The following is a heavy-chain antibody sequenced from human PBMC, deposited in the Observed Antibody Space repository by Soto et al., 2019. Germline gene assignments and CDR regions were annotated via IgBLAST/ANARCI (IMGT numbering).Heavy chain of an antibody. D-gene: IGHD2-15*01. CDR2: IHPSGDT. CDR1: GYKFTTYF. V-gene: IGHV1-46*01. J-gene: IGHJ1*01. CDR3: VRGYCTTSPCSGDLHF. Sequence: ASVKFSCKASGYKFTTYFIHWVRQAPGQGLEWMGMIHPSGDTGYAQKFRGRVTMTIDTSTTTTYMELRNLTSEDTAVYFSVRGYCTTSPCSGDLHFWGQGTLVTVS.